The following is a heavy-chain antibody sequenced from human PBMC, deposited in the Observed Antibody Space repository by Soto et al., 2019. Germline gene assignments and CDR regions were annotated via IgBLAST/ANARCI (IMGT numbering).Heavy chain of an antibody. Sequence: EVYLVESGGGLVQPGGSLRLSCAASGFTFKSYWMAWVRQAPGKGLEWVANMKKDGGEINYVESVRGRFTISRDNAENSLHLQMSSLRAEDTAVYHCVRDRGYSTYDNWGQGTLVTVSS. CDR1: GFTFKSYW. CDR3: VRDRGYSTYDN. J-gene: IGHJ4*02. V-gene: IGHV3-7*01. CDR2: MKKDGGEI. D-gene: IGHD3-22*01.